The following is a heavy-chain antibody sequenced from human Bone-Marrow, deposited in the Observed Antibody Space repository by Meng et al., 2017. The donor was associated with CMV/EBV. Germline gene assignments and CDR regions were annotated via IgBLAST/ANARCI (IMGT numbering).Heavy chain of an antibody. CDR3: ARYVVVPAATASYYYAMDV. J-gene: IGHJ6*02. Sequence: GESLKISCAASEFTFSNYEMNGVRQAPGKGLEWVSYISTSGSTIYYADSVKGRFTISRDNAKNSLYLQMNSLRAEDTAIYYCARYVVVPAATASYYYAMDVWGQGTTVTVSS. V-gene: IGHV3-48*03. CDR2: ISTSGSTI. D-gene: IGHD2-2*01. CDR1: EFTFSNYE.